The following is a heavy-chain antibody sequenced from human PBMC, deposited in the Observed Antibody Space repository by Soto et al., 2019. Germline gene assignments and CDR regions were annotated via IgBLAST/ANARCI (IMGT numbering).Heavy chain of an antibody. J-gene: IGHJ6*02. CDR1: GYSFTSYW. D-gene: IGHD2-15*01. Sequence: LGESLKISCKGSGYSFTSYWISWVRQMPGKGLEWMGRIGPSDSYTNYSPSFQGHVTISADKSISTAYLQWSSLKASDTAMYYCATSPRGYCSRGSCYPVPSYYYYGMDVWGQGTTVTVSS. V-gene: IGHV5-10-1*01. CDR2: IGPSDSYT. CDR3: ATSPRGYCSRGSCYPVPSYYYYGMDV.